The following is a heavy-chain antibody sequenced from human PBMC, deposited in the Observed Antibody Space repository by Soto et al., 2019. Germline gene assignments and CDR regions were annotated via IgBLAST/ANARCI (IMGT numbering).Heavy chain of an antibody. J-gene: IGHJ6*02. D-gene: IGHD5-12*01. CDR2: ISSSSYI. V-gene: IGHV3-21*01. CDR3: ARERGYSDYDYDYYYYYGMDV. Sequence: PGGSLRLSCAASGFTFSSYSMNWVRQAPGKGLEWVSSISSSSYIYYADSVKGRFTISRDNAKNSLYLQMNSLRAEDTAVYYCARERGYSDYDYDYYYYYGMDVWGQGTTVTVSS. CDR1: GFTFSSYS.